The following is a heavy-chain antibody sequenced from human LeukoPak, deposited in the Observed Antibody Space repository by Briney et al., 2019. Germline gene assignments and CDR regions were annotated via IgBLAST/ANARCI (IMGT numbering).Heavy chain of an antibody. V-gene: IGHV3-30*02. CDR3: AKGFRTGVGPYVGYHYYMDV. D-gene: IGHD1-26*01. J-gene: IGHJ6*03. CDR2: IRNDGSKK. CDR1: GLTFSSYG. Sequence: GGSLRLSCATSGLTFSSYGMHWVRQAPGKGLEWVTFIRNDGSKKYYADSVKGRFTISRDNSENTLYLQMNSLRDEDTGVYYCAKGFRTGVGPYVGYHYYMDVWGKGATVTVSS.